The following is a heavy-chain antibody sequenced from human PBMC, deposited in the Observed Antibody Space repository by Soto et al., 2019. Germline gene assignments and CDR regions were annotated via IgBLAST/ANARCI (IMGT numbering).Heavy chain of an antibody. CDR2: IYHSGST. Sequence: PSETLSLTCAVSGYSISSGHYWGWIRQPPGKGLEWIGSIYHSGSTYYNPSLKSRVTISVDTSKNQFSLKLSSVTAADTAVYYCARTAMVGVDYWGQGTLVTVSS. D-gene: IGHD5-18*01. J-gene: IGHJ4*02. CDR3: ARTAMVGVDY. V-gene: IGHV4-38-2*01. CDR1: GYSISSGHY.